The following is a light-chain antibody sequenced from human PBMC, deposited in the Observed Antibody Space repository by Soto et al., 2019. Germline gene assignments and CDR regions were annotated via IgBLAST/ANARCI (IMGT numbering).Light chain of an antibody. Sequence: DIQITQTQSSLSPSVGARVTITCRGSQGISTYLNWYQQKPGKAPKHLIYAASSLQSGVPLRFSGSGSETDFTLTISSLQPEDFATYSCEQSYSTTWTFGQGTKVDIK. CDR2: AAS. V-gene: IGKV1-39*01. CDR1: QGISTY. J-gene: IGKJ1*01. CDR3: EQSYSTTWT.